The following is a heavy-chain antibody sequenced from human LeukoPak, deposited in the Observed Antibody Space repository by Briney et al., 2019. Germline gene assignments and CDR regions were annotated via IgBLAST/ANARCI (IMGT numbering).Heavy chain of an antibody. CDR3: ARRGSTVYYYYGMDV. J-gene: IGHJ6*02. V-gene: IGHV1-3*01. D-gene: IGHD1-26*01. Sequence: ASVKVSCKASGYTFTSYAMHWVRQAPGQRLEWMGWINAGNGNTKYSQKFQGRVTITRDTSASTAYMELSSRRSEDTAVYYCARRGSTVYYYYGMDVWGQGTTVTVSS. CDR2: INAGNGNT. CDR1: GYTFTSYA.